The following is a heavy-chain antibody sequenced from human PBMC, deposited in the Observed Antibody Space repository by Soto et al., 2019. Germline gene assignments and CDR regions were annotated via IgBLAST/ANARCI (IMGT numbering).Heavy chain of an antibody. J-gene: IGHJ6*02. CDR3: ARDNWDGYKQSCGMDV. CDR1: GGTFSSYA. Sequence: QVQLVQSGAEVKKPGSSVKVSCKASGGTFSSYAISWVRQAPGQGLEWMGGIIPIFGTANYAQKFQGGVTITADEYTSTAYMELSSLRSEDTAVYYCARDNWDGYKQSCGMDVWGQGTTVTVS. V-gene: IGHV1-69*12. D-gene: IGHD7-27*01. CDR2: IIPIFGTA.